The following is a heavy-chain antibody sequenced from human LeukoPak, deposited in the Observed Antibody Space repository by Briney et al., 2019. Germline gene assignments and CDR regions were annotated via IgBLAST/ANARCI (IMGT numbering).Heavy chain of an antibody. J-gene: IGHJ4*02. Sequence: GASVKASCKASGYTFTSYYMNWVRQSPGQGLEWMGIINPSGGSTSYAKKFQGRVTMTRDTSTSTVYMELSSLRSEDTAVYYCARDRSSCSGGSCSSEWDFDYWGQGTLVTVSS. CDR3: ARDRSSCSGGSCSSEWDFDY. CDR2: INPSGGST. CDR1: GYTFTSYY. V-gene: IGHV1-46*01. D-gene: IGHD2-15*01.